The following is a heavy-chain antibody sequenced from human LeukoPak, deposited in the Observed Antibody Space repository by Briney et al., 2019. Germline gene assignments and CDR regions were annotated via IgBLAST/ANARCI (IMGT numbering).Heavy chain of an antibody. D-gene: IGHD2-21*02. CDR1: GFTFSSYS. Sequence: PGESLRLSCAASGFTFSSYSMNWVRQAPGKGLEWVSYISSSSSTIYYADSVKGRFTISRDNAKNSLYLQMNSLRAEDTAVYYCARYCGGDCFNYYYGMDVWGQGTTVTVSS. CDR2: ISSSSSTI. V-gene: IGHV3-48*04. CDR3: ARYCGGDCFNYYYGMDV. J-gene: IGHJ6*02.